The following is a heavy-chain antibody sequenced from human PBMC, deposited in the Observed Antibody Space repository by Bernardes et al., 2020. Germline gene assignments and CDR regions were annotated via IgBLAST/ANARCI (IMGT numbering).Heavy chain of an antibody. CDR3: AKGLKQLVFEN. J-gene: IGHJ4*02. D-gene: IGHD6-6*01. CDR1: EFTFRSYT. Sequence: GGSLRLSCAASEFTFRSYTMSWVRQAPGKGLEWVSGISGSGSNTYHADSVKGRFTISRDNSKNTLYLQMNTLRAEDTAVYYCAKGLKQLVFENWGQGTLVTVSS. CDR2: ISGSGSNT. V-gene: IGHV3-23*01.